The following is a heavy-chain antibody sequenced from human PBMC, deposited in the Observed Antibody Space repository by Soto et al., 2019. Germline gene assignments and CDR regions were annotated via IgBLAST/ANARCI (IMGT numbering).Heavy chain of an antibody. J-gene: IGHJ6*03. V-gene: IGHV3-23*01. D-gene: IGHD3-16*01. CDR3: AKDTRGIGYYYYYYMDV. CDR2: ISGSGGST. Sequence: GGSLRLSCAASGFTFSSYAMSWVRQAPGKGLEWVSAISGSGGSTYYADSVKGRFTISRDNSKNTLYLQMNSLRAEDTAVYYCAKDTRGIGYYYYYYMDVWGKGTTVTVSS. CDR1: GFTFSSYA.